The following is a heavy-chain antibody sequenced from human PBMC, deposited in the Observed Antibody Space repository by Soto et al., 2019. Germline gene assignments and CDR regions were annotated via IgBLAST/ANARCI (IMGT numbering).Heavy chain of an antibody. CDR2: INPNSGGT. J-gene: IGHJ4*02. Sequence: ASVKVSCKASGYTFTGYYMHWVRQAPGQGLEWMGWINPNSGGTNYAQKFQGRVTMTRDTSISTAYMELSRLRSDDTAVYYCARGNVLRYFDWLSPDWGQGTLVTVSS. D-gene: IGHD3-9*01. CDR1: GYTFTGYY. CDR3: ARGNVLRYFDWLSPD. V-gene: IGHV1-2*02.